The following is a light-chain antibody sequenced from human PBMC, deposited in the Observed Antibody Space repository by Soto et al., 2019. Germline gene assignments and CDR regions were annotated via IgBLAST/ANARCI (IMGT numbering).Light chain of an antibody. CDR2: MAS. J-gene: IGKJ4*01. CDR3: QQYNSLSSVS. CDR1: QSITNW. Sequence: DIQLTQSPSTLSASVGDRVTITCRASQSITNWLAWYQQKPGKAPKVLIHMASSLKSGVPSRFSGSGSGTEFTLTITSRQPDDSATYYCQQYNSLSSVSVGGGTKVEI. V-gene: IGKV1-5*03.